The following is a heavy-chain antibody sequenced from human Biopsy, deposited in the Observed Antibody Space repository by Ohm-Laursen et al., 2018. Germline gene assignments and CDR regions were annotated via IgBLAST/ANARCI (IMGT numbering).Heavy chain of an antibody. CDR3: VRGTGSQYFDY. CDR2: ISGYNGNT. CDR1: GYFFSSYG. Sequence: SSVKVSCKASGYFFSSYGLNWVRQAPRQGLEWMGRISGYNGNTNYAQKFQGRVTMTIDSSASTAYLELRSLRSDDTAFYYCVRGTGSQYFDYWGQGTLVTVSS. J-gene: IGHJ4*02. D-gene: IGHD1-26*01. V-gene: IGHV1-18*01.